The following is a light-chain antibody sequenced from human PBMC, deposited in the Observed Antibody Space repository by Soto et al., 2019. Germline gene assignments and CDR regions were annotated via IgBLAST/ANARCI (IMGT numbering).Light chain of an antibody. CDR1: QSVSSNY. J-gene: IGKJ5*01. V-gene: IGKV3-20*01. CDR2: GAS. Sequence: EIVLTQSPGTLSLSPGERATLSCRASQSVSSNYFAWYQQKPGQAPRLLIHGASRRATGIPDRFSGNGSGPDFTLTISRLEPEDFAVYYCQHYGSSLSITFGQGTRLEIK. CDR3: QHYGSSLSIT.